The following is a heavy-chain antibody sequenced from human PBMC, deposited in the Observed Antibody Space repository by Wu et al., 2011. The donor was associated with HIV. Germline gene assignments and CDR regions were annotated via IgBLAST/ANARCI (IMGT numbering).Heavy chain of an antibody. Sequence: QVQLVQSGAEVKKPGASVKVSCKVSGSTLTELSIHWVRQGPGKGLEWLGGFDPENDERTYTQRVQGTVTMTEDTSTETAYVELTSLTSDDTAVYYCAARQMDDYGDYVSYFNYWVEEPWSPSPQ. CDR2: FDPENDER. D-gene: IGHD4-17*01. V-gene: IGHV1-24*01. J-gene: IGHJ4*01. CDR1: GSTLTELS. CDR3: AARQMDDYGDYVSYFNY.